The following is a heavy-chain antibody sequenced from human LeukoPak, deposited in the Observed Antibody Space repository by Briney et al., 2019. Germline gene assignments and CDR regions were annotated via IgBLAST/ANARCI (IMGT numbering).Heavy chain of an antibody. CDR1: GFTVSSNY. CDR3: ARTSPYYDSSGYPADHDAFDI. Sequence: PGGSLRLSCAASGFTVSSNYMSWVRQAPGKGLEWVSVIYSGGSTYYADSVKGRFTISRDNSKNTLYLQMNSLRAEDTAVYYCARTSPYYDSSGYPADHDAFDIWGQGTMVTVSS. D-gene: IGHD3-22*01. J-gene: IGHJ3*02. CDR2: IYSGGST. V-gene: IGHV3-53*01.